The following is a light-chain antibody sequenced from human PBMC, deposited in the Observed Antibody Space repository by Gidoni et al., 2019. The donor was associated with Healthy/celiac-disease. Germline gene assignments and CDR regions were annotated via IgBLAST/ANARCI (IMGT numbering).Light chain of an antibody. CDR3: SAYAGSNNGV. V-gene: IGLV2-8*01. Sequence: QSALTQPPSASGSPGQSVTISCTGTSSDVGDNNYVSWYQQHPGKAPKLMIYEVSKRPSGVPDRVSGSKSGNTASLTVSGLQAEDEADYYCSAYAGSNNGVFGGGTKLTVL. CDR2: EVS. CDR1: SSDVGDNNY. J-gene: IGLJ3*02.